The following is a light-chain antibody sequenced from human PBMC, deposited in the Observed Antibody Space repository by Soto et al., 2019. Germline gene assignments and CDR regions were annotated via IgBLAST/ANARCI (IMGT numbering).Light chain of an antibody. V-gene: IGKV3-20*01. CDR2: GAY. Sequence: EIELMQSPGTLSLSPGERATLSCRASQSVGSRSLVWYQQKPGQAHRLLIFGAYSRATGIQDRFSGSGSGTEFTLTIRRLQPDDVATYYCMQYSSHSWTFGQGTKVDIK. J-gene: IGKJ1*01. CDR3: MQYSSHSWT. CDR1: QSVGSRS.